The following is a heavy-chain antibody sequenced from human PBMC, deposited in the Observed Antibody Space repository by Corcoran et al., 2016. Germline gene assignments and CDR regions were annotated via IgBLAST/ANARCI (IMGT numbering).Heavy chain of an antibody. Sequence: EVQLVQSGAEVKKPGESLKISCKGSGYSFTSYWIGWVRPMPGKGLEWMGIIYPGDSDTRYSPSFQGQVTISADKSISTAYLQWSSLKASDTARYYGARRATYYYGAGKGQIPQNGLDHWGQGNLVTGSS. CDR1: GYSFTSYW. J-gene: IGHJ5*02. CDR3: ARRATYYYGAGKGQIPQNGLDH. V-gene: IGHV5-51*01. CDR2: IYPGDSDT. D-gene: IGHD3-10*01.